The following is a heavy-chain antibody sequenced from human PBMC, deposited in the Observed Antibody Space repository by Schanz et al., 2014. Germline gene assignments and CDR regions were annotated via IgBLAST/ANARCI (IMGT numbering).Heavy chain of an antibody. J-gene: IGHJ4*02. CDR2: LSGSGGST. D-gene: IGHD6-19*01. V-gene: IGHV3-23*01. CDR3: AIIGVMVAVAGTRADY. Sequence: DVQLLESGGGLVQPGGSLRLSCAVSGFTVSSDHMSWVRQAPGKGLEWVSALSGSGGSTYYADSVKGRFTMSRDNSKNTLYLQMNSLRAEDTAVYYCAIIGVMVAVAGTRADYWGQGTLVTVSS. CDR1: GFTVSSDH.